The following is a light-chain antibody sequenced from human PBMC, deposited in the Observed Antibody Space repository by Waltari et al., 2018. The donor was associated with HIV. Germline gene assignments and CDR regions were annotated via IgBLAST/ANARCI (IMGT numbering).Light chain of an antibody. J-gene: IGKJ4*01. V-gene: IGKV3-11*01. Sequence: EIVLTQSPATLSLSPGERATLSCRASQSVDNYLPWFQQKPGQAPRLLIYDASNRATGIPARFSGSGSGTDFTLTISSLEPEDFAVYYCQQRSGWLLTFGGGTKVEIK. CDR3: QQRSGWLLT. CDR1: QSVDNY. CDR2: DAS.